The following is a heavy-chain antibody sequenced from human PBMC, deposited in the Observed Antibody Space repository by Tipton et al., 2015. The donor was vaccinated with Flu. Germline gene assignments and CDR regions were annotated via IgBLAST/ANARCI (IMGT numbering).Heavy chain of an antibody. Sequence: TLSLTCTVSGGSIRSHYWSWIRQPPGKTLEWIGCMFYTGNTDHNPSLRSRVTMSIDTSRSVFSLKLDSVTAADTAVYYCAKSTVSFDYWGQGILVTVSS. CDR3: AKSTVSFDY. CDR2: MFYTGNT. D-gene: IGHD4-17*01. J-gene: IGHJ4*01. V-gene: IGHV4-59*11. CDR1: GGSIRSHY.